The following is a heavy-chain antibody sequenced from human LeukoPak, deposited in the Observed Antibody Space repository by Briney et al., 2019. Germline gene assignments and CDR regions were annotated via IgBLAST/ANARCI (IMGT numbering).Heavy chain of an antibody. CDR1: GGSISSYY. CDR2: IYYSGTT. CDR3: ARHNRNTMLAYWYLDL. J-gene: IGHJ2*01. Sequence: SETLSLTCTVSGGSISSYYWSWIRQPPGKELEWIGYIYYSGTTNYNPSLKSRVTISVDTSKNQFSLRLSSVTAADTAVYYCARHNRNTMLAYWYLDLWGRGTLATVSS. D-gene: IGHD3-10*01. V-gene: IGHV4-59*08.